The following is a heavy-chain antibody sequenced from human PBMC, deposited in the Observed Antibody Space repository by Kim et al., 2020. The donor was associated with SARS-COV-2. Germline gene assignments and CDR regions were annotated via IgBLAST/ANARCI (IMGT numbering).Heavy chain of an antibody. J-gene: IGHJ3*02. D-gene: IGHD3-3*01. Sequence: ASVKVSCKASGYTFTSYGISWVRQAPGQGLEWMGWISAYNGNTNYAQKLQGRVTMTTDTSTSTAYMELRSLRSDDTAVYYCATSVYDFWSGYSPDAFDIWGQGTMVTVSS. CDR2: ISAYNGNT. V-gene: IGHV1-18*01. CDR1: GYTFTSYG. CDR3: ATSVYDFWSGYSPDAFDI.